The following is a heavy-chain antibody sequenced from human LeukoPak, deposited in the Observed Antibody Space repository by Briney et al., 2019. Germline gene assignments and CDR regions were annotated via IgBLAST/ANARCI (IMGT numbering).Heavy chain of an antibody. CDR3: ARDADGWGADY. D-gene: IGHD3-16*01. Sequence: GASVKVSCKASGYTFTSYDINWVRQATGQGLEWMGWMNPNSGNTGYAQKFQGRGTMTRNTSISTAYMELSRLRSDDTAVYYCARDADGWGADYWGQGTLVTVSS. J-gene: IGHJ4*02. CDR1: GYTFTSYD. CDR2: MNPNSGNT. V-gene: IGHV1-8*01.